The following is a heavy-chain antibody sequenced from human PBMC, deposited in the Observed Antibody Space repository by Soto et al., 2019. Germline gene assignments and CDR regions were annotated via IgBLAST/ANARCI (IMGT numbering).Heavy chain of an antibody. J-gene: IGHJ5*02. CDR2: IYYSGST. CDR1: GGSISSGDYY. D-gene: IGHD3-10*01. Sequence: QVQLQESGPGLVKPSQTLSLTCTVSGGSISSGDYYWSWIRQPPGKGLEWIGYIYYSGSTYYNPSLKSRVTISVDTSKNQFSLKLSSVTAADTAVYYCARDRWSYGSGSYWFDPWGQGTLVTVSS. V-gene: IGHV4-30-4*01. CDR3: ARDRWSYGSGSYWFDP.